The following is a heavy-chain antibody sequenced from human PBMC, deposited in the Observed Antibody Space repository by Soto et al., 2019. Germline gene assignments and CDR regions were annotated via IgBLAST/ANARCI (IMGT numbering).Heavy chain of an antibody. D-gene: IGHD3-10*01. J-gene: IGHJ4*02. CDR2: SSGSGGNT. Sequence: DVHLLESGGSLVQPGGSLRLSCAASGFTFSSYDMRWVRQAPGKGLEWVSGSSGSGGNTYYAASVKGRFTITRDNSKKTVFLQMNSLRGEDTAIYYCAKPAYVSGTYYNVLDYWGQGTLVTVSS. V-gene: IGHV3-23*01. CDR1: GFTFSSYD. CDR3: AKPAYVSGTYYNVLDY.